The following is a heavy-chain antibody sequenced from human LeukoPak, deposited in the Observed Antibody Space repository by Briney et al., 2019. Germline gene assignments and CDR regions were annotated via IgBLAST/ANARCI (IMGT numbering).Heavy chain of an antibody. J-gene: IGHJ4*02. CDR2: INPNSGGT. V-gene: IGHV1-2*02. CDR1: GYTFTGYY. D-gene: IGHD2-2*01. Sequence: GASVKVSCKASGYTFTGYYMHWVRQAPGQGLEWMGWINPNSGGTNYAQKFQGRVTMTRDTSISTAYMELSRLRSDDTAVYYCARDYCSSTSCYHSFDYWGQGTLVTVSS. CDR3: ARDYCSSTSCYHSFDY.